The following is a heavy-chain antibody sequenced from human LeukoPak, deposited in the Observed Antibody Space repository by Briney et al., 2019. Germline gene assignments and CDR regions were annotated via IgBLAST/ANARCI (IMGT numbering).Heavy chain of an antibody. CDR3: ARGISTTGHDY. D-gene: IGHD4-11*01. V-gene: IGHV4-38-2*01. CDR2: VFHTGSS. J-gene: IGHJ4*02. Sequence: SETLSLTCAVSGYSISSGYYWGWIRQPPGKGPGWIGSVFHTGSSYYIPSLKSRVTISVDTSKNQFSLEVSSVTAADTAIYYCARGISTTGHDYWGPGTLATVSS. CDR1: GYSISSGYY.